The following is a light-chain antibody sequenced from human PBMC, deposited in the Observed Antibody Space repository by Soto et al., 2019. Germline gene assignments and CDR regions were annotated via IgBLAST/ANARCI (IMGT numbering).Light chain of an antibody. J-gene: IGLJ2*01. V-gene: IGLV2-14*01. CDR3: SSYTSRSTLV. Sequence: QSALTQPASVSGSPGQSITISCTGTSSDVGTYDYVSWYQQHPGKAPKLMIYDVSNRPSGVSNRFSGSKSGNTASLTISGLQAEDEADYHCSSYTSRSTLVFGGGTKLTVL. CDR1: SSDVGTYDY. CDR2: DVS.